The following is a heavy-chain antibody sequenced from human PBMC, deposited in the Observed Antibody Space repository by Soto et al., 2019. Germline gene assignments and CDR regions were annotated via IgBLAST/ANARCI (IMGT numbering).Heavy chain of an antibody. CDR1: GFTFSSYA. CDR3: AREDGGSDY. Sequence: QVQLVESGGGVVQPGRSLRLSFAASGFTFSSYAMHWVRQAPGKGLEWVAVISYDGSNKYYADSVKGRFTISRDNSKNTLYLQMNSLGAEETAVYYCAREDGGSDYWGQGTLVTVSS. J-gene: IGHJ4*02. CDR2: ISYDGSNK. V-gene: IGHV3-30-3*01. D-gene: IGHD3-16*01.